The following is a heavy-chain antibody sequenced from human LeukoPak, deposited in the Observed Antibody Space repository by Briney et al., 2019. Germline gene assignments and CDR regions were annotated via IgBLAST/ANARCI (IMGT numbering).Heavy chain of an antibody. J-gene: IGHJ6*03. Sequence: ASVKVSCKVSGYTLTELSMHWVRQAPGKGLEWMGGFDPEVGKTIYAQKFQGRVTMTEDTSTDTAYMELSSLRSEDTAVYYCATRYCSGGSCPNYYHYYINVWGKGTTVTISS. CDR1: GYTLTELS. CDR2: FDPEVGKT. CDR3: ATRYCSGGSCPNYYHYYINV. V-gene: IGHV1-24*01. D-gene: IGHD2-15*01.